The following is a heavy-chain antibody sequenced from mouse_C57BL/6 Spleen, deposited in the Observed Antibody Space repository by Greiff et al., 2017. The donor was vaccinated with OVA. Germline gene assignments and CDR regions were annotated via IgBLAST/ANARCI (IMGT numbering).Heavy chain of an antibody. CDR1: GYTFTSYW. V-gene: IGHV1-52*01. J-gene: IGHJ3*01. Sequence: QVQLKQPGAELVRPGSSVKLSCKASGYTFTSYWMHWVKQRPIQGLEWIGNIDPSDSETHYNQKFKDKATLTVDKSSSTAYMQLSSLTSEDSAVYYCARDYYDGFAYWGQGTLVTVSA. D-gene: IGHD1-1*01. CDR2: IDPSDSET. CDR3: ARDYYDGFAY.